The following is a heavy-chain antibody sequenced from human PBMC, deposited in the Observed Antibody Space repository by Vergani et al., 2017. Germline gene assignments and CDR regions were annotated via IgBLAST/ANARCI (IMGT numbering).Heavy chain of an antibody. Sequence: QLTLKESGPTLVKPTQTLTLTCTFSGFSLSTSGVGVGWIRQPPGKALEWLAHIYWDDDKRYSPSLKSRLTITKDTSKNQGVLTMTNMDPVDTATYYCAHIGSERVTMVRGVILNSFDYWGQGTRVTVSS. D-gene: IGHD3-10*01. J-gene: IGHJ4*02. CDR1: GFSLSTSGVG. CDR3: AHIGSERVTMVRGVILNSFDY. V-gene: IGHV2-5*02. CDR2: IYWDDDK.